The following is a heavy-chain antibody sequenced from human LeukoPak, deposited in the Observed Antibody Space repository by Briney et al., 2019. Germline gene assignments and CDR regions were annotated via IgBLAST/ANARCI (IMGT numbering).Heavy chain of an antibody. CDR1: GGSFSGYY. J-gene: IGHJ4*02. CDR3: AMTYYDSSGYYSLALTY. Sequence: SETLSLTCAVYGGSFSGYYWRWIRQPPGKGLEWIGEINHSGSTNYNPSLKSRVTISVDTSKNQFSLKLSSVTAADTAVYYCAMTYYDSSGYYSLALTYWGQGTLVTVSS. D-gene: IGHD3-22*01. CDR2: INHSGST. V-gene: IGHV4-34*01.